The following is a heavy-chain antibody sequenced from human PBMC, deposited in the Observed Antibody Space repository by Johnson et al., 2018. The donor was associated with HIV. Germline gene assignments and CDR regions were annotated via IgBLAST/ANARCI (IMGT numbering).Heavy chain of an antibody. D-gene: IGHD1-26*01. CDR1: GFTVSSNY. V-gene: IGHV3-53*01. Sequence: VQLVESGGGLVQPGGSLRLSCAASGFTVSSNYMSWVRQAPGQGLEWVSVIYSGGSTGYADSVKGRCTISRDNAKNSLYLQMNSLRAEDTALYYCARGRPWGWELRRDAFDIWGQGTMVTVSS. J-gene: IGHJ3*02. CDR2: IYSGGST. CDR3: ARGRPWGWELRRDAFDI.